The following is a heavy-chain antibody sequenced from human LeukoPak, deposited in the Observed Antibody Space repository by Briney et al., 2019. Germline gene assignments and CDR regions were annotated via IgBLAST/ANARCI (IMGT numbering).Heavy chain of an antibody. V-gene: IGHV3-30*18. D-gene: IGHD3-22*01. J-gene: IGHJ4*02. CDR2: ILNDGIRK. CDR1: GFTFSSYG. Sequence: GGSLRLSCAASGFTFSSYGMHWVRQAPGKGLEWVAVILNDGIRKYYAESVKGRFTISRDNSKNTLYLQMNSLRVEDTAVYYCAKDLDSSGDSYWGQGTLVSVSS. CDR3: AKDLDSSGDSY.